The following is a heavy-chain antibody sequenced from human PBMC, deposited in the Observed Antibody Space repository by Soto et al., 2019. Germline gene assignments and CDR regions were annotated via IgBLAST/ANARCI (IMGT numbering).Heavy chain of an antibody. CDR2: ISYHGSNR. Sequence: QVQLVESGGGVVQPGMSLRLSCAASGFTFSTYGMHWVRQAPGKGLEWVALISYHGSNRYYADSVKGRFTISRDNSKNTPYLQMNNLRADDTASYYCVKGNDFGNYWGQGIRVTVSS. CDR3: VKGNDFGNY. CDR1: GFTFSTYG. V-gene: IGHV3-30*18. D-gene: IGHD1-1*01. J-gene: IGHJ4*02.